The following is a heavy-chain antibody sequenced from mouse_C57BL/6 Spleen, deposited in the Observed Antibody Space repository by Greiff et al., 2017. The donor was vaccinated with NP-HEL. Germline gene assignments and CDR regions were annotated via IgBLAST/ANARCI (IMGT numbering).Heavy chain of an antibody. CDR1: GYTFTSYW. CDR2: IYPGSGST. D-gene: IGHD1-1*01. Sequence: QVQLQQPGAELVKPGASVKMSCKASGYTFTSYWITWVKQRPGQGLEWIGDIYPGSGSTNYNEKFKSKATLTVDTSSSTAYMQLSSLTSEDSAVYYCAREIVYYYGSSSYAMDYWGQGTSVTVSS. V-gene: IGHV1-55*01. J-gene: IGHJ4*01. CDR3: AREIVYYYGSSSYAMDY.